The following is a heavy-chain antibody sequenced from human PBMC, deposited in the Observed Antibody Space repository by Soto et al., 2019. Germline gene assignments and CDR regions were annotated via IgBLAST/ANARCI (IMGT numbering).Heavy chain of an antibody. CDR3: ARAGVGGAQYYYYYYGMDV. J-gene: IGHJ6*02. CDR2: ISYDGSNK. CDR1: GFTFSSYA. V-gene: IGHV3-30-3*01. Sequence: GGSLRLSCAASGFTFSSYAMHWVRQAPGKGLEWVAVISYDGSNKYYADSVKGRFTISRDNSKNTLYLQMNSLRAEDTAVYYCARAGVGGAQYYYYYYGMDVWGQGTTVTVSS. D-gene: IGHD3-10*01.